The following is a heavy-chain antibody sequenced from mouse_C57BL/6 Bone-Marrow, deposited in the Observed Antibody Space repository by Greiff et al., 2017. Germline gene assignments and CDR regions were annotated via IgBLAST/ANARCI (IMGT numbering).Heavy chain of an antibody. V-gene: IGHV1-72*01. Sequence: VQLQQPGAELVKPGASVKLSCKASGYTFTSYRMHWVKQRPGRGLEWIGRIDPNSGGTKYNEKFKSKATLTVDKPSSTAYMQISSLTSEDSRVYYCARGWVQSLDWGTGTTLTVSS. CDR3: ARGWVQSLD. CDR2: IDPNSGGT. J-gene: IGHJ1*03. D-gene: IGHD6-2*01. CDR1: GYTFTSYR.